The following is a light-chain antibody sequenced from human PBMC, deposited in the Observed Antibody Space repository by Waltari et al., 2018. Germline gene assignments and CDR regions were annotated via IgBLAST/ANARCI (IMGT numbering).Light chain of an antibody. CDR2: GVS. J-gene: IGLJ1*01. CDR3: SSYAGSDNYV. CDR1: RSDVGGYNY. Sequence: QSALTQPPSASGSPGQSVTISCTGTRSDVGGYNYVSWYQQHPGKAPKLMIYGVSKRASGVPDRFSGSKSGNTASLTVSGLQAEDEADYYCSSYAGSDNYVFGTGTKVTVL. V-gene: IGLV2-8*01.